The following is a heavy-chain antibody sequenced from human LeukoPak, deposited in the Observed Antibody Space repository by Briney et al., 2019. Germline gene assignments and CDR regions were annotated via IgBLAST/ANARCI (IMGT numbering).Heavy chain of an antibody. CDR3: ARDLKIGGQLVRGGGPFDH. D-gene: IGHD6-6*01. Sequence: TGGSLRLSCAASGFTFSNYSMNWVRQAPGKGLEWVSSISSSSYIYYADSVKGRFTISRDNAKNSLYLQMNSLRAEDTAVYYCARDLKIGGQLVRGGGPFDHWGQGTLVTVSS. J-gene: IGHJ4*02. CDR2: ISSSSYI. CDR1: GFTFSNYS. V-gene: IGHV3-21*01.